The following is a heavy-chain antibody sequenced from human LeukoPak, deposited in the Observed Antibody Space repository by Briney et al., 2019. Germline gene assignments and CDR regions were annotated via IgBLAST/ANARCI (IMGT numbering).Heavy chain of an antibody. J-gene: IGHJ3*02. CDR1: GGSISSSLYY. V-gene: IGHV4-39*07. Sequence: SETLSLTCTVSGGSISSSLYYWGWIRQPPGKGLEWIGSIYYSGSTYYNPSLKSRVTISVDTSKNQFSLKLSSVTAADTAVYYCAREVSYYDFWSGSPEVSDAFDIWGQGTMVTVSS. CDR2: IYYSGST. D-gene: IGHD3-3*01. CDR3: AREVSYYDFWSGSPEVSDAFDI.